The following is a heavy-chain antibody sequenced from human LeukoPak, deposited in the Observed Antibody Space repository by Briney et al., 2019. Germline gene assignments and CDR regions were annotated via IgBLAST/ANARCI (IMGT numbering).Heavy chain of an antibody. Sequence: ASVKVSCKASGYTFTYYYMHWVRQAPGQGLEWMGWLNPNSGDTNNAQKFQGRVSMTRDTSISTAYMDLSDLRSDDTAVYYCARGRNIEMTTMSGGSDYWGQGTLVTVSS. J-gene: IGHJ4*02. CDR2: LNPNSGDT. V-gene: IGHV1-2*02. CDR1: GYTFTYYY. CDR3: ARGRNIEMTTMSGGSDY. D-gene: IGHD5-24*01.